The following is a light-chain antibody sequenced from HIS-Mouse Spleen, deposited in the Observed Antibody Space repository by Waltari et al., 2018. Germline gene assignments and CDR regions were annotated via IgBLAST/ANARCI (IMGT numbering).Light chain of an antibody. Sequence: SYELTQPPSVSVSPGQTARITCSGHALPKQYAYWYQQKPGQAPVLVINKDSERPSGIPERLSGSSSGTTVTLTISGVQAEDEADYYCQSADSSGTGWVFGGGTKLTVL. J-gene: IGLJ3*02. V-gene: IGLV3-25*03. CDR2: KDS. CDR1: ALPKQY. CDR3: QSADSSGTGWV.